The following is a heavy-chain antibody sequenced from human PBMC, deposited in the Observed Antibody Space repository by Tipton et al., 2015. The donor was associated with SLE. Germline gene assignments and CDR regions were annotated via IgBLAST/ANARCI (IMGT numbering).Heavy chain of an antibody. CDR3: ARGPPFDY. V-gene: IGHV4-34*01. J-gene: IGHJ4*02. Sequence: TLSLTCAVYVGSFSGYYWSWTRQPPGKGLEWIGEINHSGSTNYNPSLKNRVTISVDTSKNQLSLKLSSVTAADTAVYFCARGPPFDYWGQGTLVTVS. CDR1: VGSFSGYY. CDR2: INHSGST.